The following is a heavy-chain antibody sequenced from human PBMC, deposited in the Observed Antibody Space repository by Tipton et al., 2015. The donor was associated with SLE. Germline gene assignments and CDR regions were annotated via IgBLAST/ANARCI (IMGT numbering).Heavy chain of an antibody. Sequence: TLSLTCTASGYSISSGYYWGWIRQPPGKGLEWIGGIYHSGSTYYNPSLKSRVIISVDTSKNQFSLKLTSVTAADTAAYYCARVPAVYYYYMYVWGTGTTVTVSS. J-gene: IGHJ6*03. V-gene: IGHV4-38-2*02. CDR3: ARVPAVYYYYMYV. CDR1: GYSISSGYY. CDR2: IYHSGST. D-gene: IGHD2-2*01.